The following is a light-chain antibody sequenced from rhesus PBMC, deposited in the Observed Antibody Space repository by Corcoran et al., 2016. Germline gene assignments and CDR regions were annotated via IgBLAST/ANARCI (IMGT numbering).Light chain of an antibody. J-gene: IGKJ1*01. CDR1: QGISDH. CDR3: QQYYSYPRT. Sequence: DIQMTQSPSSLSASEGERVTITCRASQGISDHLSWFQQKPGKAPKRLIYAASRLETGVPSRFSGSGSGTEFTLTISSLQPEDIASYYCQQYYSYPRTFGQGTKVEIK. V-gene: IGKV1-36*02. CDR2: AAS.